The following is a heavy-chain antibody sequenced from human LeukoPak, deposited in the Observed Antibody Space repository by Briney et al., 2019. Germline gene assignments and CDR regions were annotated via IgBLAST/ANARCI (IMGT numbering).Heavy chain of an antibody. J-gene: IGHJ5*02. CDR1: GGSFSDYY. CDR2: INHSRST. Sequence: SETLSLTCAVYGGSFSDYYWNWIRQPPGEGLEWIGEINHSRSTKYNPSLKSRVAISVDTSKKQFSLNLNSVTAADTAVYYCARQGSVNCSSGNCYGSGFDPWGQGILVTVSS. V-gene: IGHV4-34*01. D-gene: IGHD3-22*01. CDR3: ARQGSVNCSSGNCYGSGFDP.